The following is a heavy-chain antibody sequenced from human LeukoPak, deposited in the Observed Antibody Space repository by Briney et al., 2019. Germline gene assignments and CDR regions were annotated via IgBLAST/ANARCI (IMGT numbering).Heavy chain of an antibody. CDR1: GASINNYY. V-gene: IGHV4-4*07. D-gene: IGHD1-26*01. CDR2: IYTSGTT. CDR3: ARHGGSYLLYYYYMDV. Sequence: SKTLSLTCTVSGASINNYYWSWIRQPAGKGLEWIGRIYTSGTTNYSPSLKSRVSISVDTSKNQFSLKLSSVTAADTAVYYCARHGGSYLLYYYYMDVWGKGTTVTISS. J-gene: IGHJ6*03.